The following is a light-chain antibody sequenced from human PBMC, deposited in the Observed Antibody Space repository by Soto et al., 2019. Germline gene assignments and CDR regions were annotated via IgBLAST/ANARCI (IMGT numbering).Light chain of an antibody. V-gene: IGLV1-51*01. Sequence: QSVLTQPPSVSAAPGQKVTITCSGRTSNIGDNYVSWYQQLPGTAPKLLIYDNTERPSGIPDRFSGSKSGTSATLGITGLPTGDEADYYCGTWDYTLSAVVFGGGTKLTVL. CDR1: TSNIGDNY. CDR3: GTWDYTLSAVV. CDR2: DNT. J-gene: IGLJ2*01.